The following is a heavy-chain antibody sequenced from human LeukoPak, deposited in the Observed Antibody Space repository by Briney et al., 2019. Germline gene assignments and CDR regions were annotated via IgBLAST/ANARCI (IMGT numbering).Heavy chain of an antibody. CDR2: IYSGGST. D-gene: IGHD3-16*02. J-gene: IGHJ4*02. CDR1: GFTVSSNY. V-gene: IGHV3-66*01. CDR3: ARAPRAIYYDYVWGSYRYTEDYFDY. Sequence: GGSLRLSCAASGFTVSSNYMSWVRQAPGKGLEWVSVIYSGGSTYYADSVKGRFTISRDNPKNTLYLQVNSLRAEDTAVYYCARAPRAIYYDYVWGSYRYTEDYFDYWGQGTLVTVPS.